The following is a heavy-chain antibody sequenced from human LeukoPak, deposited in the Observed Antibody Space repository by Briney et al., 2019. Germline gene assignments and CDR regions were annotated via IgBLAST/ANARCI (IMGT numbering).Heavy chain of an antibody. Sequence: SVKVSCKASGGTFSSCAISWVRQAPGQGLEWMGGIIPIFGTANYAQKFQGRVTITTDESTSTAYMELSSLRSEDTAVYYCAKEGITIFGVVIKGWFDPWGQGTLVTVSS. CDR2: IIPIFGTA. CDR3: AKEGITIFGVVIKGWFDP. CDR1: GGTFSSCA. J-gene: IGHJ5*02. V-gene: IGHV1-69*05. D-gene: IGHD3-3*01.